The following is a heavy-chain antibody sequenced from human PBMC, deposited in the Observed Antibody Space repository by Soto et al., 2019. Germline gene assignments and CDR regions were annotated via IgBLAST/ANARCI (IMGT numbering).Heavy chain of an antibody. CDR1: GFSFDRYA. Sequence: EVQLVESGGGLVQPGGYLRLSCVASGFSFDRYAMNWVRQAPGKGLEWLSWISVDSVRIEYSDSVTGRFTMSRDDAKNLVYLQMNSLQDEDTAVYYCARDHRWAFDYWGQGTLVTVTS. V-gene: IGHV3-48*02. CDR2: ISVDSVRI. J-gene: IGHJ4*02. D-gene: IGHD3-16*01. CDR3: ARDHRWAFDY.